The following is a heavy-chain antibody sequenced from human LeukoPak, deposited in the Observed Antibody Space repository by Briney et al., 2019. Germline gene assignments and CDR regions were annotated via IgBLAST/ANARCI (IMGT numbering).Heavy chain of an antibody. V-gene: IGHV4-34*01. CDR2: INHSGST. CDR1: GGSFSGYY. Sequence: SETLSLTCAVYGGSFSGYYWSWIRQPPGKGLEWIGEINHSGSTNYNPSLKSRVTISVDTSKNQFSLKLSSVTAADTAVYYCARGHGRRYCTNGVCLPFDYWGQGTLVTVLS. J-gene: IGHJ4*02. D-gene: IGHD2-8*01. CDR3: ARGHGRRYCTNGVCLPFDY.